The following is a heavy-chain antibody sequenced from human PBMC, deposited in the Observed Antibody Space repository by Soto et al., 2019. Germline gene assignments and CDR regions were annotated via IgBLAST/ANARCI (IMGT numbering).Heavy chain of an antibody. CDR2: IYPGDSDT. Sequence: GESLKISCKGSGCDFTTYWIGWVRQMPGKGLEWMGIIYPGDSDTRYSPSFEGQVTISADKSITTAYLQWSSLKASDTAMFYCARGEVGATWYFAYWGQGTLVTVSS. D-gene: IGHD1-26*01. CDR1: GCDFTTYW. CDR3: ARGEVGATWYFAY. V-gene: IGHV5-51*01. J-gene: IGHJ4*02.